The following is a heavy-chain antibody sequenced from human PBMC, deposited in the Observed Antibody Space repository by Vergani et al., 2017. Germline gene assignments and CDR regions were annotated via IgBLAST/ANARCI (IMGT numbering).Heavy chain of an antibody. Sequence: EVQLVESGGGLVKPGGSLRLSCAASGFTFSNAWMSWVRQAPGKGLEWVGRINSDGSSTSYADSVKGRFTISRDNAKNTLYLQMNSLRAEDTAVYYCARGAAAGTGGSPSPDYWGQGTLVTVSS. CDR2: INSDGSST. CDR1: GFTFSNAW. V-gene: IGHV3-74*02. J-gene: IGHJ4*02. CDR3: ARGAAAGTGGSPSPDY. D-gene: IGHD6-13*01.